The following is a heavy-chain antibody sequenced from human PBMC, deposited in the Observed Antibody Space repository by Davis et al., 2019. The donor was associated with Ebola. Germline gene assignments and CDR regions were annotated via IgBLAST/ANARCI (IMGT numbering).Heavy chain of an antibody. V-gene: IGHV1-58*01. Sequence: AASVKVSCKASGFTFTSSAVQWVXXXXXXXXEWLGWIVVGSGNTNYAQKFQERVTITRDMSTSTAYMELSSLRSEDTAVYYWAAEGGGLRFLEWSKFDPWGQGTLVTVSS. CDR1: GFTFTSSA. J-gene: IGHJ5*02. CDR2: IVVGSGNT. D-gene: IGHD3-3*01. CDR3: AAEGGGLRFLEWSKFDP.